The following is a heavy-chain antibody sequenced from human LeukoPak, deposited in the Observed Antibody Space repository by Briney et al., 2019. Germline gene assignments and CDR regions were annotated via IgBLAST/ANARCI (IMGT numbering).Heavy chain of an antibody. J-gene: IGHJ1*01. CDR3: AKEGIAAAGSNAEYFQH. CDR1: GFTFSSYA. D-gene: IGHD6-13*01. V-gene: IGHV3-23*01. CDR2: ISGSGGST. Sequence: PGGSLRLSCAASGFTFSSYAMSWVRQAPGKGLEWVSAISGSGGSTYYADSVKGRFTISRDNSKNTLYLQMNSLRAEDTAVYYCAKEGIAAAGSNAEYFQHWGQGTLVTVSS.